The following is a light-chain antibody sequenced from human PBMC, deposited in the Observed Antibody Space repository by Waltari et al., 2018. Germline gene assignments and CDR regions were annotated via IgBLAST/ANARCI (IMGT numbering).Light chain of an antibody. J-gene: IGLJ3*02. CDR3: QSYDSSLSGSV. CDR1: SSNIGAGYD. V-gene: IGLV1-40*01. Sequence: QSGLTQPPSVSGAPGQRVTISCTGSSSNIGAGYDVHWYQLLPGTAPKLLIYVNRNRPSGGPDRFSGSKSGTSASLAITGLQAEDEADYYCQSYDSSLSGSVFGGGTKLTVL. CDR2: VNR.